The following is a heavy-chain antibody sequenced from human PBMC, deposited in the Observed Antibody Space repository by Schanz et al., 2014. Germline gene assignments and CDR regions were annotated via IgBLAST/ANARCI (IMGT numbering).Heavy chain of an antibody. D-gene: IGHD6-19*01. CDR1: GYTFTDYG. CDR3: ARGGYSSGWYDRDIAHFDY. CDR2: INPNSGDT. Sequence: QVQVVQSGAEVKKPGASVKVSCKASGYTFTDYGVIWVRQAPGQGLEWMGWINPNSGDTNYAQKFQGWVTMTRDTSISTAYMEVSRLRSDDTAVYYCARGGYSSGWYDRDIAHFDYWGQGTLVTVSS. J-gene: IGHJ4*02. V-gene: IGHV1-2*04.